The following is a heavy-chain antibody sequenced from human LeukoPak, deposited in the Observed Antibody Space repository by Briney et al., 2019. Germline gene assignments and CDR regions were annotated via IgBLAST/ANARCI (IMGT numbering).Heavy chain of an antibody. Sequence: GGSLRLSCAASGFTFSNAWMSWVRQAPGKGLEWVGRIKSKTDGGTTDYAAPVKGRFTISRDDSKNTLYLQMNSLKTEDTAVYYYVKVQSSHLTGYYTAFHHWGQGTLVTVSS. CDR3: VKVQSSHLTGYYTAFHH. D-gene: IGHD3-9*01. CDR1: GFTFSNAW. CDR2: IKSKTDGGTT. V-gene: IGHV3-15*01. J-gene: IGHJ4*02.